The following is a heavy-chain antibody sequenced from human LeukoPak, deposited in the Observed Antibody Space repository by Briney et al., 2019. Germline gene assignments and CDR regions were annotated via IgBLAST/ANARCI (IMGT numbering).Heavy chain of an antibody. V-gene: IGHV3-64D*09. CDR3: VRRSGDGYDY. J-gene: IGHJ4*02. CDR2: VSADGQTA. D-gene: IGHD5-12*01. CDR1: GFTFRYFG. Sequence: GALRLSCSASGFTFRYFGIHWVRQAPGKGLEFVSGVSADGQTAHYIESVKGRLTISSDNSKSTLFLQMSSVKTEDTAVYYSVRRSGDGYDYWGQGTVVTVSS.